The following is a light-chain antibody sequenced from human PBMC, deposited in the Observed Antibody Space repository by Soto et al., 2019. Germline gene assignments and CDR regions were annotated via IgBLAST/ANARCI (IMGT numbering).Light chain of an antibody. V-gene: IGLV2-14*01. J-gene: IGLJ1*01. CDR1: SSDVGGYRY. CDR2: EVS. CDR3: NSYSSTDTPYI. Sequence: QSALAQPASVSGSPGQSITISCTGTSSDVGGYRYVSWFQQHPGKAPKVIIYEVSNRPSGVSNRFSGSKSGNTASLTISGLQADDEADYYCNSYSSTDTPYIFGTGTKLTVL.